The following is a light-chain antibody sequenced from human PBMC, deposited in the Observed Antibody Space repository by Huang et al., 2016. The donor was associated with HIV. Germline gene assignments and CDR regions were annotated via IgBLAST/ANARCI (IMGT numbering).Light chain of an antibody. CDR2: WAS. V-gene: IGKV4-1*01. J-gene: IGKJ2*01. CDR3: QQYYTTPYT. CDR1: QSVLYSSNNKNY. Sequence: DIVMTQSPDSLAVSLGERATINCKSSQSVLYSSNNKNYLAGYQQRPGQPPKLRIYWASTRESGVPDRFSGSGSGTDFTLTISSLQTEDVAVYYCQQYYTTPYTFGQGTKVEIK.